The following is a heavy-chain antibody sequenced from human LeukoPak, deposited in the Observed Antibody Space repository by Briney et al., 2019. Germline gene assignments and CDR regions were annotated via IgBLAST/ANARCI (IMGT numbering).Heavy chain of an antibody. CDR3: ARDLKQQLVSGC. V-gene: IGHV1-18*01. D-gene: IGHD6-13*01. J-gene: IGHJ4*02. CDR1: GYTFTSYG. CDR2: ISAYNGNT. Sequence: ASVKVSCKASGYTFTSYGVSWVRQAPGQGLEWMGWISAYNGNTNYAQKLHGRVTMTTDTSTSTAYMELRSLRSDDTAVYYCARDLKQQLVSGCWGQGTLVTVSS.